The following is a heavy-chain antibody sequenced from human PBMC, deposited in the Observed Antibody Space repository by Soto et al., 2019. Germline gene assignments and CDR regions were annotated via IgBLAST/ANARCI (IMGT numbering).Heavy chain of an antibody. Sequence: QVQLQESGPGLVKPSETLSLSCTVSGASISDYYWSWIRQPPGKGPEWIGYIHYRGSTNYNPSLKRRVTMSVDTSKNEFSLRLTSVTAADTAVYYCWRDSVGSGYDWGQGTLVTVSS. CDR2: IHYRGST. CDR3: WRDSVGSGYD. CDR1: GASISDYY. V-gene: IGHV4-59*01. D-gene: IGHD5-12*01. J-gene: IGHJ4*02.